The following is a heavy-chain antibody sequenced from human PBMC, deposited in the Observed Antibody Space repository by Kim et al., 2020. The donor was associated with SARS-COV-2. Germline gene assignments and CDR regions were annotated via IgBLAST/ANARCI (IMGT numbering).Heavy chain of an antibody. V-gene: IGHV1-3*01. CDR3: ARERRDRNWFGP. J-gene: IGHJ5*02. Sequence: ASVKVSCKASGYTFTSYAMHWVRQAPGQRLEWMGWINAGNGNTKYSQKFQGRVTITRDTAASTAYMELSSLRSEDTAVYYCARERRDRNWFGPWGQGTLVTVSS. CDR1: GYTFTSYA. CDR2: INAGNGNT.